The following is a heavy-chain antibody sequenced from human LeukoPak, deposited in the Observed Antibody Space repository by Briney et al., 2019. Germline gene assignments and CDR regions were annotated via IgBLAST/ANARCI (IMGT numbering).Heavy chain of an antibody. CDR1: GFTFSSYA. CDR2: ISYDGSNK. Sequence: GRSLRLSCAASGFTFSSYAMHWVRQAPGKGLEWVAVISYDGSNKYYADPVKGRFTISRDNSKNTLYLQMNSLRAEDTAVYYCARTGDGILTGFDYWGQGTLVTVSS. D-gene: IGHD3-9*01. J-gene: IGHJ4*02. V-gene: IGHV3-30-3*01. CDR3: ARTGDGILTGFDY.